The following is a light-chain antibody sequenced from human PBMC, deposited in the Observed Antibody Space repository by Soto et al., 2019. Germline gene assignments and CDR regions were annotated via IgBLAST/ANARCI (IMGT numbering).Light chain of an antibody. V-gene: IGLV2-14*01. J-gene: IGLJ1*01. CDR2: AVS. CDR1: SSDVGLYDY. CDR3: SSYTSDSSYV. Sequence: QSGLTQPASVSGSPGQSITISFTGTSSDVGLYDYVSWYQQHPGKAPQLMIYAVSNRPSGVSNRFSASKSGNTASLFISGLQAEDEADYYCSSYTSDSSYVFGSGTKVTVL.